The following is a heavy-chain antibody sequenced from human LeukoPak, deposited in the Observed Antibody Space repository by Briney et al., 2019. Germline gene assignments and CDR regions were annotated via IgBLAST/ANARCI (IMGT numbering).Heavy chain of an antibody. Sequence: SETLSLTCSVSGGSISNYYWSWIRQPAGKGLEWIGRICPSGSTNYNPSLKSRVTISGDKSKNQFSLKMSSVTAADTAVYYCARVGGDCGGDCYHYNSMDVWGKGTTVTVSS. D-gene: IGHD2-21*02. CDR3: ARVGGDCGGDCYHYNSMDV. CDR1: GGSISNYY. V-gene: IGHV4-4*07. J-gene: IGHJ6*03. CDR2: ICPSGST.